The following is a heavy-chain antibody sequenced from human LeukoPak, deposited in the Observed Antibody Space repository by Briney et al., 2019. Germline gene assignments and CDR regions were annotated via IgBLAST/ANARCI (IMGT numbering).Heavy chain of an antibody. CDR2: IKLDGSEK. CDR3: ARDFSAFDI. J-gene: IGHJ3*02. D-gene: IGHD3-3*01. V-gene: IGHV3-7*05. CDR1: GFAFSSYW. Sequence: GGSLRLSCAASGFAFSSYWMNWVRQAPGKGLEWVANIKLDGSEKWYVDSVKGRFTISRDNGKNSLNLQLNSLRAEDTAVYYCARDFSAFDIWGQGTMVTVSS.